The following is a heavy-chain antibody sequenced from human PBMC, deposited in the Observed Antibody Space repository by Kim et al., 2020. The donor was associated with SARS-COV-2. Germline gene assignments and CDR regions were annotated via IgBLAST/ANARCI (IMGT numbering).Heavy chain of an antibody. Sequence: GGSLRLSCSASGFTFSSYAMHWVRQAPGKGLEYVLAISSNGGSTYYADSVKGRFTISRDNSKNTLYLQMSSLRAEDTAVYYCVKGRERKELAGKIDYWGQGTLVTVSS. CDR1: GFTFSSYA. D-gene: IGHD1-26*01. CDR2: ISSNGGST. CDR3: VKGRERKELAGKIDY. J-gene: IGHJ4*02. V-gene: IGHV3-64D*06.